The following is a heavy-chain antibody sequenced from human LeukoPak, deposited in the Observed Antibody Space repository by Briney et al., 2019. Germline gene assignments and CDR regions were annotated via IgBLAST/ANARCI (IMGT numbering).Heavy chain of an antibody. D-gene: IGHD1-20*01. Sequence: SQTLSLTCTISGDSVSSNSAAWNWIRQSPSRGLEWLGRTYYRSKWYNDYAVSVKSRITINPDTSKNQFSLQLNSVTPEDTAVYYCERSARYNWNDLGWFDPWGQGTLVTVSS. J-gene: IGHJ5*02. CDR1: GDSVSSNSAA. V-gene: IGHV6-1*01. CDR2: TYYRSKWYN. CDR3: ERSARYNWNDLGWFDP.